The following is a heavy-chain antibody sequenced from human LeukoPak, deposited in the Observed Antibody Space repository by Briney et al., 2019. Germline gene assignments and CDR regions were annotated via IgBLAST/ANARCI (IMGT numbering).Heavy chain of an antibody. CDR1: GLTGSHNY. CDR3: IVFGDSNH. CDR2: IHTSGDT. V-gene: IGHV3-53*01. Sequence: GGSLRISCAASGLTGSHNYVSWVRQAPGKGLEWVSAIHTSGDTCYADSVKGRFTISRDTSKNTLYLQINSLRVEDTAVYYCIVFGDSNHWGQGTLVTVSS. J-gene: IGHJ5*02. D-gene: IGHD4-17*01.